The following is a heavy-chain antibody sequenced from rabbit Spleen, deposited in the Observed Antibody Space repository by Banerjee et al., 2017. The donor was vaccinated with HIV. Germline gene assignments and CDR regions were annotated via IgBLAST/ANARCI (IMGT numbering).Heavy chain of an antibody. CDR1: GFSFNSGYD. J-gene: IGHJ6*01. V-gene: IGHV1S40*01. D-gene: IGHD8-1*01. Sequence: QSLEESGGGLVKPGASLTLTCKASGFSFNSGYDMCWVRQAPGKGLEWIACIAAGSSGSTYSATWAKGRFTISKPSSTTVTLQMTSLTAADTATYFCARDVGTSFSTYGMDLWGPGTLVTVS. CDR3: ARDVGTSFSTYGMDL. CDR2: IAAGSSGST.